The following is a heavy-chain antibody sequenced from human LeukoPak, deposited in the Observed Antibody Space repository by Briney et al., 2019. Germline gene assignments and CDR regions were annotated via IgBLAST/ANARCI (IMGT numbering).Heavy chain of an antibody. Sequence: KPSETLSLTCTVSGGSISSYYWSWIRQPPGKGLEWIGYIYYSGSTNYNPSLKSRVTISVDTSKNQFSLKLSSVTAADTAVYYCARDEVEGALDYWGQGTLVTVSS. CDR2: IYYSGST. CDR3: ARDEVEGALDY. V-gene: IGHV4-59*01. CDR1: GGSISSYY. J-gene: IGHJ4*02. D-gene: IGHD1-26*01.